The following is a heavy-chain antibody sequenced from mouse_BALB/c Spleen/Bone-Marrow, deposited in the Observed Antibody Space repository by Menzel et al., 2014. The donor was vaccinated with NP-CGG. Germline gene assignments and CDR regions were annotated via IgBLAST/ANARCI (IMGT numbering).Heavy chain of an antibody. CDR1: GYTFTNYN. V-gene: IGHV1S135*01. Sequence: VQLQQSGPELVTPGDSVKVSCKASGYTFTNYNMYWVKQSHGKSIERIGYIDPYSGGPRYNQNFKGKATLTVAKSSSTAYMHFNSLTSEDSAVYYCAGRVYYDYYAMDYWGQGTSVTVSS. CDR3: AGRVYYDYYAMDY. CDR2: IDPYSGGP. D-gene: IGHD1-1*01. J-gene: IGHJ4*01.